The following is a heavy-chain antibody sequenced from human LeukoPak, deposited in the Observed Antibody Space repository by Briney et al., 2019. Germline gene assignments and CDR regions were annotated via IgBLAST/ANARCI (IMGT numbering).Heavy chain of an antibody. Sequence: GASVKVSCKASGYTFTSYDINWVRQATGQGLEWMGWMNPISGNTGYAQKFQGRVTMTRNTSISTAYMELSSLRSEDTAVYYCARGALVVRGIYYYGMDVWGQGTTVTVSS. J-gene: IGHJ6*02. V-gene: IGHV1-8*01. CDR2: MNPISGNT. D-gene: IGHD3-10*01. CDR1: GYTFTSYD. CDR3: ARGALVVRGIYYYGMDV.